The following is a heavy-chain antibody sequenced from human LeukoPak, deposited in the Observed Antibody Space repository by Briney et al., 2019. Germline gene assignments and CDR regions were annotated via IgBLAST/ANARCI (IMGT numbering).Heavy chain of an antibody. CDR3: XXXXXXXGYYYGVNWFDP. CDR2: INPNSGGT. V-gene: IGHV1-2*02. J-gene: IGHJ5*02. D-gene: IGHD3-22*01. Sequence: ASVKVSCKASGGTFSSYAISWVRQAPGQGLEWMGWINPNSGGTNYAQKFQGRVTMTRDTSISTAYMELSRLRSDNTAVYYCXXXXXXXGYYYGVNWFDPWGQGTLVTVSS. CDR1: GGTFSSYA.